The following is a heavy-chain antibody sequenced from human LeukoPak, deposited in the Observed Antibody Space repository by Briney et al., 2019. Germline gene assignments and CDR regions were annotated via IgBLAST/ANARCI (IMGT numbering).Heavy chain of an antibody. D-gene: IGHD4-17*01. J-gene: IGHJ5*02. CDR3: ARDFGYGDYAWFDP. CDR2: IYYSGST. V-gene: IGHV4-30-4*01. Sequence: SETLSLTCTVSGGSISSGDYYWSWIRQPPGKGLEWIGYIYYSGSTYYNPSLKSRVTISVDTSKNQFSLKLSSVTAADTAVCYCARDFGYGDYAWFDPWGQGTLVTVSS. CDR1: GGSISSGDYY.